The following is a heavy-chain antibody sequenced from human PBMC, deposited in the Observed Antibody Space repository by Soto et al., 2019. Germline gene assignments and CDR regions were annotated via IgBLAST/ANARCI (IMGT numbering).Heavy chain of an antibody. D-gene: IGHD2-8*02. J-gene: IGHJ5*02. CDR1: GASIGSGGW. Sequence: PSETLSLTCAVSGASIGSGGWWSWVRQPPGKGLEWIAEIFHDGSTNYSPSLKSRVTISVDKSQNQFSLNVYSVTAADTAVYYCARHEGWTGPDQWGQGTLVTSPQ. CDR3: ARHEGWTGPDQ. V-gene: IGHV4-4*02. CDR2: IFHDGST.